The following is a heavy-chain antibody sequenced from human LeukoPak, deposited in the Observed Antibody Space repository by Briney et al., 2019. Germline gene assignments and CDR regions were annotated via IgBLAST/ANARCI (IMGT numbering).Heavy chain of an antibody. J-gene: IGHJ4*02. V-gene: IGHV4-61*02. CDR2: IDTSGST. CDR1: GGSISSGNYY. D-gene: IGHD3-3*01. CDR3: ARGPRDYDFDY. Sequence: SQTLSLTCTVSGGSISSGNYYWSWIRQPAGKGLEWIGRIDTSGSTNYNPSLRSRVTISIDTSKNLFSLKLSSVTAADTAVYYCARGPRDYDFDYWGQGTLVTVSS.